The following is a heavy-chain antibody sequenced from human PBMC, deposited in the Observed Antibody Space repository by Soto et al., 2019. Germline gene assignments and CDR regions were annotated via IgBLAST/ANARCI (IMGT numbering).Heavy chain of an antibody. J-gene: IGHJ6*02. D-gene: IGHD4-17*01. CDR1: GITFSKAW. CDR2: IKIRSDGGTT. Sequence: EVQLVESGGGLVKPGGSLRLSCAASGITFSKAWMNWVRQSPGKWLEWVGRIKIRSDGGTTDYAAPVKGRSTISRDDSKDTLWLQMNSLKTEDTAVYYCTTNFYSDHGMDVWGQGTTVTVSS. V-gene: IGHV3-15*01. CDR3: TTNFYSDHGMDV.